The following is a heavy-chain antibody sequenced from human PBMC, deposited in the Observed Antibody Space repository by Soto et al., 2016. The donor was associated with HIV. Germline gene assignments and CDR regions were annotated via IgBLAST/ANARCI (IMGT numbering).Heavy chain of an antibody. CDR1: GFTFSSYS. CDR3: AKGPPPLLYRSPLRRIDH. D-gene: IGHD6-13*01. CDR2: ISDSGYDT. V-gene: IGHV3-23*01. Sequence: EVQLLESGGGLGQPGGSLRISCAVSGFTFSSYSMSWARQAPGKGLEWVSAISDSGYDTYYADSVKGRFTISRDNSKNTLFLQMNSLRDEDTAVYYCAKGPPPLLYRSPLRRIDHWGQGTLVTVSS. J-gene: IGHJ4*02.